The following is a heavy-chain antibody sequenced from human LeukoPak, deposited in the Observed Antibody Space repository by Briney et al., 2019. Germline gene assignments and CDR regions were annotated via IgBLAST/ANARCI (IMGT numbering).Heavy chain of an antibody. J-gene: IGHJ4*02. Sequence: GGSLRLSCAASGFTFSSYWMSWVRQAPGKGLEWVANIKQDGSEKYYVDSVKGRFTISRDNAKNSLYLQMNSLRAEDTAVYYCARESLSGSYYFDYWGPGTLVTVSS. CDR2: IKQDGSEK. V-gene: IGHV3-7*01. CDR3: ARESLSGSYYFDY. CDR1: GFTFSSYW. D-gene: IGHD1-26*01.